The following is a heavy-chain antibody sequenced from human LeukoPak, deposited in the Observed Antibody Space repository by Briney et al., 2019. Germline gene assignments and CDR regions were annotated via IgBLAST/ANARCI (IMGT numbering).Heavy chain of an antibody. Sequence: EASVKVSCKASGGTFSSYAISWVRQAPGQGLEWMGRIIPILGIANYAQKFQGRVTITADKSTSTAYMELSSLRSEDTAVYYCARAGYCSSNSCDPDSYWGQGTLVTVSS. CDR1: GGTFSSYA. CDR2: IIPILGIA. J-gene: IGHJ4*02. V-gene: IGHV1-69*04. D-gene: IGHD2-2*01. CDR3: ARAGYCSSNSCDPDSY.